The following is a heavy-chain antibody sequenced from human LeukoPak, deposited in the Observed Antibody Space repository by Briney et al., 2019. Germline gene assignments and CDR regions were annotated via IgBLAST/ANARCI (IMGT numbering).Heavy chain of an antibody. CDR2: IYNSGST. CDR3: ARAGSGYSFDY. CDR1: GGSISSGGYS. V-gene: IGHV4-30-4*07. J-gene: IGHJ4*02. Sequence: PSETLSLTCAVSGGSISSGGYSWNWIRQPTGKGLEWIGYIYNSGSTSYNPSLKSRVTISVDKSKNQLSLKLSSVTAADTAVYYCARAGSGYSFDYWGQGILVTVSS. D-gene: IGHD5-12*01.